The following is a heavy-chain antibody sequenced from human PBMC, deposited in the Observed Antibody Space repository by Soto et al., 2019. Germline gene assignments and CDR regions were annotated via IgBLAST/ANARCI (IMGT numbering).Heavy chain of an antibody. D-gene: IGHD3-10*01. Sequence: PSETLSLTCTVSGGSISSYYWSWIRQPPGKGLEWIGEIYHSGSTNYNPSLKSRVTISVDKSKNQFSLKLSSVTAADTAVYYCARVRVTMVRGVIITSGYYGMDVWGQGTTVTVSS. CDR1: GGSISSYY. CDR2: IYHSGST. CDR3: ARVRVTMVRGVIITSGYYGMDV. J-gene: IGHJ6*02. V-gene: IGHV4-59*12.